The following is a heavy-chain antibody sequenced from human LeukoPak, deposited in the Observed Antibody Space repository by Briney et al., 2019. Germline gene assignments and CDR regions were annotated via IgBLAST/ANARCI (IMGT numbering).Heavy chain of an antibody. CDR1: GGTFSSYA. J-gene: IGHJ6*02. Sequence: SVKVSCKASGGTFSSYAISWVQQAPGQGLEWMGGIIPIFGTANYVQKFQGRVTITADESTSTAYMELSSLRSEDTAVYYCARGDFTIFGVADYYYYGMDVWGQGTTVTVSS. CDR3: ARGDFTIFGVADYYYYGMDV. V-gene: IGHV1-69*13. D-gene: IGHD3-3*01. CDR2: IIPIFGTA.